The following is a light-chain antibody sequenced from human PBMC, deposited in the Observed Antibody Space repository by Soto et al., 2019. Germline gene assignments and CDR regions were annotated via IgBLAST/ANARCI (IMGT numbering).Light chain of an antibody. CDR3: CSYAGTRTFYV. CDR1: SSDVGSYNL. Sequence: QSALTQPASVSGSPGQSITISCTGTSSDVGSYNLVSWYQQHPGKAPKLMIYEVSKRPSGVSNRFSGSKSGNTASLTISGLQAEDDSDYYCCSYAGTRTFYVSGTGTNVTVL. J-gene: IGLJ1*01. V-gene: IGLV2-23*02. CDR2: EVS.